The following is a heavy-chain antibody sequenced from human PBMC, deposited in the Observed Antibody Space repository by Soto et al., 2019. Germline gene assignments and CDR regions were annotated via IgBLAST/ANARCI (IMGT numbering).Heavy chain of an antibody. D-gene: IGHD2-15*01. J-gene: IGHJ6*02. Sequence: PGGSLRLSCAASGFTFSSYIMNWVRQAPGKGLDLVSSITSSSSYIYYSDSVKGRFTISRENAKNSVYLQINSLRAEDTPVYLCTRGCSGVSCYPGMDVRGQGNTVTVSS. CDR2: ITSSSSYI. V-gene: IGHV3-21*01. CDR3: TRGCSGVSCYPGMDV. CDR1: GFTFSSYI.